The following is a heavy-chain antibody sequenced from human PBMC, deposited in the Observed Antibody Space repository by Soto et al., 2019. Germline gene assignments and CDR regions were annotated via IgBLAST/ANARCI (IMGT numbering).Heavy chain of an antibody. CDR3: EREKAEDAFDI. J-gene: IGHJ3*02. Sequence: PSQTLSLTCTVSGGSISSGGYYWSWIRQHPGKGLEWIGYIYYSVSTYYNPSLKSRVTISVDTSKNQLSLKLSSVTAADTAVYYCEREKAEDAFDIWGQGTMVTVSS. CDR1: GGSISSGGYY. CDR2: IYYSVST. V-gene: IGHV4-31*03.